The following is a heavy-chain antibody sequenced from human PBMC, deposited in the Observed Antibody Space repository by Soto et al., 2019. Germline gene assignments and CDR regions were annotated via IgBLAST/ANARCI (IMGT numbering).Heavy chain of an antibody. V-gene: IGHV3-72*01. CDR1: GFTFSDHY. CDR3: VRAALSGSGIRPVDY. CDR2: TKNKANSYTT. J-gene: IGHJ4*02. Sequence: EVQLEESGGGLVQPGGSLRLSCAASGFTFSDHYMDWVRQAPGKGLEWVGRTKNKANSYTTEYAASVTGRFTISRDDSRNALHLQMNSLKAEDTAMYYCVRAALSGSGIRPVDYWGQGALVTVSS. D-gene: IGHD3-10*01.